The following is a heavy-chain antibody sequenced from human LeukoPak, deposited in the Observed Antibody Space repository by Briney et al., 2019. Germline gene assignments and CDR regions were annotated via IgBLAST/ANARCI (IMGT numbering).Heavy chain of an antibody. Sequence: PSETLSLTCAVYGGSFSGYYWSWIRQPPGKGLEWIGEINHSGSTNYNPSLKSRVTISVDTSKNQFSLKLSSVTAADTAVYYCARRRAILRAFDIWGQGTMVTVSS. CDR1: GGSFSGYY. D-gene: IGHD2-2*02. CDR2: INHSGST. J-gene: IGHJ3*02. V-gene: IGHV4-34*01. CDR3: ARRRAILRAFDI.